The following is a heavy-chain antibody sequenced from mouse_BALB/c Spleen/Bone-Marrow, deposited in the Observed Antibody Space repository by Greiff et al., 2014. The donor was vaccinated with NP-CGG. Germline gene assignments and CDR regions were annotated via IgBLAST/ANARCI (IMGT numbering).Heavy chain of an antibody. J-gene: IGHJ3*01. CDR3: ARHGSSYVRFAY. CDR2: INPYNDYT. V-gene: IGHV1S45*01. CDR1: GYTFTDYH. Sequence: EVKLMESGAELVRPGASVKISCKAFGYTFTDYHINWVKQRPGQGLDWIGYINPYNDYTNYNQKFKGKATLIVDKSSSTAYMELSSLTSEDSAVFYCARHGSSYVRFAYWGQGTLVTVSA. D-gene: IGHD1-1*01.